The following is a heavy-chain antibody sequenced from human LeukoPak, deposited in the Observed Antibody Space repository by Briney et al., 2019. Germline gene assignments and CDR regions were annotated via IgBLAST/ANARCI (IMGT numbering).Heavy chain of an antibody. CDR3: ARGTVVVVADIDY. CDR2: INPNSGGT. J-gene: IGHJ4*02. V-gene: IGHV1-2*02. D-gene: IGHD2-15*01. Sequence: ASVKVSCKASGYTFTGYYMHWVRQAPGQGLEWMGWINPNSGGTNYAQKFQGRVTMTRDTSISTAYMELSRLRSDDTAVYYCARGTVVVVADIDYWGQGTLVTVSS. CDR1: GYTFTGYY.